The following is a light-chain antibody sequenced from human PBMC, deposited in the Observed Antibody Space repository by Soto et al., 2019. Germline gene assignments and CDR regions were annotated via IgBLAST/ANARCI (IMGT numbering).Light chain of an antibody. CDR2: RTT. V-gene: IGLV1-47*01. CDR3: AGWDDDLSGWV. J-gene: IGLJ2*01. CDR1: RSNIGPNY. Sequence: QSVLTQPPSASGTPGQRVTISCSGSRSNIGPNYVYWYQQLPGTAPKLLIDRTTQRPSGVPDRFSGSKSGTSASLVISGLRSEDEADYYCAGWDDDLSGWVFGGGTKVTVL.